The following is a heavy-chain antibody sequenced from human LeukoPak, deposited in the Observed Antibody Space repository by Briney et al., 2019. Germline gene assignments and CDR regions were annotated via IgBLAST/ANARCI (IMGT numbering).Heavy chain of an antibody. V-gene: IGHV3-43*02. CDR1: GFTFDDYA. J-gene: IGHJ4*02. Sequence: GGSLGLSCAASGFTFDDYAMHWVRQAPGKGLEWVSLISGDGGSTYYADSVKGRFTISRDNSKNSLYLQMNSLRTEDTALYYCAKDWGAYYDSSGFYSGDFDYWGQGTLVTVSS. CDR3: AKDWGAYYDSSGFYSGDFDY. D-gene: IGHD3-22*01. CDR2: ISGDGGST.